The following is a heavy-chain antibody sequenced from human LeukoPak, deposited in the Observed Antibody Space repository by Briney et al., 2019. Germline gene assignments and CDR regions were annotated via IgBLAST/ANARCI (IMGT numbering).Heavy chain of an antibody. D-gene: IGHD3-22*01. CDR2: IYHSGST. CDR1: GGSFSGYY. CDR3: ARVVSGYYSFAY. V-gene: IGHV4-38-2*01. J-gene: IGHJ4*02. Sequence: SETLSLTCAVYGGSFSGYYWGWIRQPPGKGLEWIGSIYHSGSTYYNPSLKSRVTISVDTSKNQFSLKLSSVTAADTAVYYCARVVSGYYSFAYWGQGTLVTVSS.